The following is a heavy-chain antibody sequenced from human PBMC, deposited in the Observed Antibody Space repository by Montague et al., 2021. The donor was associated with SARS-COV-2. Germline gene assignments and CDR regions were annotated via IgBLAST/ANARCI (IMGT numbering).Heavy chain of an antibody. D-gene: IGHD6-13*01. Sequence: CAISGDSDGVVELRWRSEKQTPEIQLGQFVVRCYRSEYNYDYAVSVKIRMTIIPDTSKNQFSLQLSSVTPEDRAVYYCARDPRYSLSWSFDYWGQGTLVTVSS. V-gene: IGHV6-1*01. CDR1: GDSDGVVELR. CDR2: RCYRSEYNY. CDR3: ARDPRYSLSWSFDY. J-gene: IGHJ4*02.